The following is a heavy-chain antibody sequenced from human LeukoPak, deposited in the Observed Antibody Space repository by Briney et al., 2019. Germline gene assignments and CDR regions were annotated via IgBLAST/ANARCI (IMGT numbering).Heavy chain of an antibody. Sequence: GGSLSLSCAASGFTLSSYEMNWVRQAPGKGLEWVSYISSSGDTIYYADSVKGRFTISRDNAKKSLYLQMNSLRAEDTAVYYCARDYYDSSGLDYWGQGTLVTVSS. CDR2: ISSSGDTI. D-gene: IGHD3-22*01. CDR3: ARDYYDSSGLDY. CDR1: GFTLSSYE. J-gene: IGHJ4*02. V-gene: IGHV3-48*03.